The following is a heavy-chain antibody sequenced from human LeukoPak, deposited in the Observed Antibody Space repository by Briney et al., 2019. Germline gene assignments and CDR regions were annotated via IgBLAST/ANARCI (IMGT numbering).Heavy chain of an antibody. D-gene: IGHD1-26*01. V-gene: IGHV4-39*01. J-gene: IGHJ3*02. Sequence: PSETLSLTCTVSGGSINSSSYYWGWIRQPPGKGLEWIGSIYYSGSTYYDPSLKSRVTISVDTSKNQFSLKLSSVTAADTAVYYCAKNSGSYRFGFDIWGQGTMVTVSS. CDR1: GGSINSSSYY. CDR3: AKNSGSYRFGFDI. CDR2: IYYSGST.